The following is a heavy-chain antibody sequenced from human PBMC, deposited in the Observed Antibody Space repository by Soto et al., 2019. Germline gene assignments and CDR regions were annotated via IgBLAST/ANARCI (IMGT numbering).Heavy chain of an antibody. CDR3: SKNDVNVSPLYVIDV. Sequence: GESLKISCKGSGYTFTNIWIGWVRQMPGKGLEWMGMIFPSDSDTRYSPSFQGQVTISADKSISTAYLEWSSLKASDTAVYYCSKNDVNVSPLYVIDVWGQGTTVTVSS. V-gene: IGHV5-51*01. D-gene: IGHD2-8*01. CDR2: IFPSDSDT. J-gene: IGHJ6*02. CDR1: GYTFTNIW.